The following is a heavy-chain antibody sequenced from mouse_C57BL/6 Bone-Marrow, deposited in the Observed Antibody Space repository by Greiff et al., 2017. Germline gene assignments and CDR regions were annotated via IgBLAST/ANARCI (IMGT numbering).Heavy chain of an antibody. CDR1: GYTFTSYW. CDR2: IDPSDSET. CDR3: ARGGKSRFDV. J-gene: IGHJ1*03. V-gene: IGHV1-52*01. D-gene: IGHD2-1*01. Sequence: VQLQQPGAELVRPGSSVKLSCKASGYTFTSYWMHWVKQRPIQGLEWIGNIDPSDSETHYNQKFKDKATLTVDKSSSTAYLQLSSLTSEDSAVYYCARGGKSRFDVWGTGTTVTVSS.